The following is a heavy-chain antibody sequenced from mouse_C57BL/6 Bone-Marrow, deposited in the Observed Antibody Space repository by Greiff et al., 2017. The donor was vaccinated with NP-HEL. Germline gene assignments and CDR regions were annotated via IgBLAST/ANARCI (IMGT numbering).Heavy chain of an antibody. CDR3: AREGGLRRRTYAMDY. CDR1: GFTFSDYY. CDR2: INYDGSST. V-gene: IGHV5-16*01. Sequence: EVQLVESEGGLVQPGSSMKLSCTASGFTFSDYYMAWVRQVPEKGLEWVANINYDGSSTYYLDSLKSRFLISRDNAKNILYLQRSSLKSEDTATYYGAREGGLRRRTYAMDYWGQGTSVTVSS. D-gene: IGHD2-4*01. J-gene: IGHJ4*01.